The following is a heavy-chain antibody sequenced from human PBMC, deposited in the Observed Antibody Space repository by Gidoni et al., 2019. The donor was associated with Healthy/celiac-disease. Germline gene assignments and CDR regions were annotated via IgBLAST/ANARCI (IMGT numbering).Heavy chain of an antibody. D-gene: IGHD3-10*01. CDR1: GGSISSSSYY. J-gene: IGHJ5*02. CDR3: ARHQTVLLWFGEINH. CDR2: IYYSGST. Sequence: QLQLQESGPGLVKPSETLSLTCTVSGGSISSSSYYWGWIRQPPGKGLEWIGSIYYSGSTYYNPSLKSRVTISVDTSKNQFSLKLSSVTAADTAVYYCARHQTVLLWFGEINHWGQGTLVTVSS. V-gene: IGHV4-39*01.